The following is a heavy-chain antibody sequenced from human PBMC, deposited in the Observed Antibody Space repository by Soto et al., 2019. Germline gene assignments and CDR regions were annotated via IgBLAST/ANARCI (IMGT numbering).Heavy chain of an antibody. CDR3: ARVREGYSGYDPYYYYMDV. CDR2: TSAYNGNT. Sequence: GASVKVSCKASGYTFTSYGISWVRQAPGQGLEWMGWTSAYNGNTNYAQKLQGRVTMTTDTSTSTAYMELRSLRSDDTAVYYCARVREGYSGYDPYYYYMDVWGKGATVTVSS. D-gene: IGHD5-12*01. V-gene: IGHV1-18*01. J-gene: IGHJ6*03. CDR1: GYTFTSYG.